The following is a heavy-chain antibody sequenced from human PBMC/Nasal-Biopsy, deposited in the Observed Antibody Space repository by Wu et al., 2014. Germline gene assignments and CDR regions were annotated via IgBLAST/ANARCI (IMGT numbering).Heavy chain of an antibody. CDR1: GGSISSSSYY. CDR3: ARHDSDGLVNWFDP. J-gene: IGHJ5*02. CDR2: IYYSGTT. D-gene: IGHD5-18*01. Sequence: TCTVSGGSISSSSYYWGWIRQPPGKGLEWIGSIYYSGTTYYNPSLKSRVTISVDTSTNQFSLRLSSVTAADTAVYYCARHDSDGLVNWFDPWGQGTLVTVSS. V-gene: IGHV4-39*01.